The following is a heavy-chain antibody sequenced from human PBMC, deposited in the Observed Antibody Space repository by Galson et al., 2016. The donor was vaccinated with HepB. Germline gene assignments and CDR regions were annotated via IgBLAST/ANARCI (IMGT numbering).Heavy chain of an antibody. D-gene: IGHD4-17*01. J-gene: IGHJ4*02. V-gene: IGHV3-33*01. CDR1: GFTFSSYG. CDR2: IWYDGSNK. Sequence: SLRLSCAASGFTFSSYGMHWVRQAPGKGLEWVAVIWYDGSNKYYADSVKGRFTISRDNSKNTLYLQMNSLRAEDTAVYYCARDIDGEYFDNWGQGTLVTVSS. CDR3: ARDIDGEYFDN.